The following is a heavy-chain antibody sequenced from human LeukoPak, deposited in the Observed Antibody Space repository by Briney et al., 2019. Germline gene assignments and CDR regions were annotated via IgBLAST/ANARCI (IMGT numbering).Heavy chain of an antibody. D-gene: IGHD2-15*01. CDR2: ISYDGSNK. Sequence: GRSLRLSCAASGFTFSSYAMHWVRQAPGKGLEWVAVISYDGSNKYYADSVKGRFTISRDNSKNTLYLQMNSLRAEDTAVYYCAAVQLLPTSIDYWGKGILVTVSS. CDR1: GFTFSSYA. V-gene: IGHV3-30-3*01. J-gene: IGHJ4*02. CDR3: AAVQLLPTSIDY.